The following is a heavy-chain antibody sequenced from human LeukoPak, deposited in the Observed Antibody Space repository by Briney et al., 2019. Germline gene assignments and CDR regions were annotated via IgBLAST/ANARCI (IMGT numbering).Heavy chain of an antibody. CDR1: GVSISSSNSY. V-gene: IGHV4-39*02. CDR3: AREIAAAEIDAFDI. J-gene: IGHJ3*02. CDR2: IYYSGNT. D-gene: IGHD6-13*01. Sequence: SETLSLTCTVSGVSISSSNSYWGWIRQPPGKGLEWIGSIYYSGNTYYNASLKSQVSISIDTSKNQFSLRLTSVTAADTAVYYCAREIAAAEIDAFDIWGQGTMVTVSS.